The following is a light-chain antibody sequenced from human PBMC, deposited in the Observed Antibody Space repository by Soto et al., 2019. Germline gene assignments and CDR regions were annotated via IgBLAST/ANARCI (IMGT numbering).Light chain of an antibody. CDR1: SSNIGNNY. CDR3: GTWDSSLSLYV. CDR2: ENN. J-gene: IGLJ1*01. Sequence: QSVLTQPPSVSAAPGRKVTISCSGSSSNIGNNYVSWYQQLPGTAPKLLIYENNKRPSGIPDRFSGSKSGTSATLGITGLQTGDEADYYCGTWDSSLSLYVFGTGTKVTV. V-gene: IGLV1-51*02.